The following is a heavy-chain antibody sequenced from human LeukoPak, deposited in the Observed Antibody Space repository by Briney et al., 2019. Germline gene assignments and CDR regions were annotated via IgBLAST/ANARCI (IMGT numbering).Heavy chain of an antibody. CDR1: GGSFTKHQ. Sequence: SETLSLTCAVYGGSFTKHQWSWIRQPPGKGLEWIGAINDGGSTNYNPSLKSRVTISVDASRNQISLRLSSATAADTAVYYCARHYYDRSPFDLWGRGTLVTVSS. CDR3: ARHYYDRSPFDL. V-gene: IGHV4-34*01. J-gene: IGHJ2*01. CDR2: INDGGST. D-gene: IGHD3-22*01.